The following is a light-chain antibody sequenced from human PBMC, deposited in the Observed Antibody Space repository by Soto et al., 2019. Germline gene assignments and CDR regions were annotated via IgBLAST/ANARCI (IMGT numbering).Light chain of an antibody. CDR2: GVT. V-gene: IGLV2-14*03. J-gene: IGLJ1*01. Sequence: QSVLTQPTSVSGSPGQSITISCTGNHNDIGTYDYVSWYQQHPGRPPRPLIYGVTTRPSGISDRFSASKSGLTASLTISGVQPEDEAHYYCSSFTSDRIYVFGPGTKVTV. CDR1: HNDIGTYDY. CDR3: SSFTSDRIYV.